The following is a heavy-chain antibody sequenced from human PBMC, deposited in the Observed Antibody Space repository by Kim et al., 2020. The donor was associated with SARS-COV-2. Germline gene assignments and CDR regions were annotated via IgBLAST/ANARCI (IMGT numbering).Heavy chain of an antibody. Sequence: GGSLRLSCVASGFTFSSYWMHGVRQAPGKGLVWVSRVNSDGSITSYAASVKGRFTISRDNARNTLYLQMNSLRAEDTAVFYFASLSTGYVWDKFDYWGQGTLVTVSS. CDR1: GFTFSSYW. CDR3: ASLSTGYVWDKFDY. D-gene: IGHD3-16*01. CDR2: VNSDGSIT. V-gene: IGHV3-74*01. J-gene: IGHJ4*02.